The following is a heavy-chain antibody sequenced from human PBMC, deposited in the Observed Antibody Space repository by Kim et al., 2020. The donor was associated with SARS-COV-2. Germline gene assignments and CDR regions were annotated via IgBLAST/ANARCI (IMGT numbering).Heavy chain of an antibody. J-gene: IGHJ5*02. CDR3: ARDTFERITMVRGVFGP. CDR1: GGTFSSYA. V-gene: IGHV1-69*13. D-gene: IGHD3-10*01. Sequence: SVKVSCKASGGTFSSYAISWVRQAPGQGLEWMGGIIPIFGTANYAQKFQGRVTITADESTSTAYMELSSLRSEDTAVYYCARDTFERITMVRGVFGPWGQGTLVTVSS. CDR2: IIPIFGTA.